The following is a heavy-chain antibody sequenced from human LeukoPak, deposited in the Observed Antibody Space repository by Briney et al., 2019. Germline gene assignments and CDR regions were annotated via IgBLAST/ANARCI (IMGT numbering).Heavy chain of an antibody. CDR3: AREAGGAYGYSYGYTDESFDY. CDR2: INPNSGGT. V-gene: IGHV1-2*02. D-gene: IGHD5-18*01. J-gene: IGHJ4*02. CDR1: GYTFTGYY. Sequence: GASVKVSCKASGYTFTGYYMHWVRQAPGQGLEWMGWINPNSGGTNYAQKFQGRVTMTRDTSISTAYMELSRLRSDDTAVYYCAREAGGAYGYSYGYTDESFDYWGQGTLVTVSS.